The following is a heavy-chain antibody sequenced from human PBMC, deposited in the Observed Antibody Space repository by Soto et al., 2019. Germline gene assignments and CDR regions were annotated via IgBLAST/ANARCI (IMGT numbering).Heavy chain of an antibody. CDR3: SRENWFQDY. D-gene: IGHD3-10*01. CDR1: GFTFNVYY. Sequence: EVQLVESGGGLVQPGGSLRLSCEASGFTFNVYYMTWVRQAPGKGLGWVASIKNDRSEQYYVDSVKGRFTISRDNAKNSLYLQMNSLRAGDTALYYCSRENWFQDYWGQGTLVIVSS. J-gene: IGHJ4*02. V-gene: IGHV3-7*03. CDR2: IKNDRSEQ.